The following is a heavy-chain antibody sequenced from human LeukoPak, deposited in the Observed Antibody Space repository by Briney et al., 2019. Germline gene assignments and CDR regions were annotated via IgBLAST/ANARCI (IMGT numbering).Heavy chain of an antibody. J-gene: IGHJ3*02. V-gene: IGHV4-38-2*02. CDR1: GYSINSAYY. D-gene: IGHD1-1*01. Sequence: PSETLSLTCTVSGYSINSAYYWGWIRQPPGKGLEWLGSMYHSGSTYYNPSLKSRVTISVDTSKNQFSLKLSSVTAADTALYYCARQFQYNYALDAFAIWGQGTMVTVSS. CDR3: ARQFQYNYALDAFAI. CDR2: MYHSGST.